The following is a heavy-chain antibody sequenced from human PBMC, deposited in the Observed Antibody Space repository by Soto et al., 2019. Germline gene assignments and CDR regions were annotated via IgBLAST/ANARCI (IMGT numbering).Heavy chain of an antibody. J-gene: IGHJ4*02. D-gene: IGHD3-22*01. V-gene: IGHV2-5*02. Sequence: QITLKESGPTLVKPTQTLTLTCTFSGFSLSTSGVGVGWIRQPPGKALEWLALIYWDDDKRYSPSLKSRLTVTKDTSKNRVVLTMTNMEPVDTATYYCAREYYYDSSGYSPFDYWGQGTLVTVSS. CDR2: IYWDDDK. CDR3: AREYYYDSSGYSPFDY. CDR1: GFSLSTSGVG.